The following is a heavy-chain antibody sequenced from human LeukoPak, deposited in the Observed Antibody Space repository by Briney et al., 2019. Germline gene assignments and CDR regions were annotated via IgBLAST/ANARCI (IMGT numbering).Heavy chain of an antibody. J-gene: IGHJ4*02. CDR3: ATALVAVPGPDFNC. CDR1: GDSISSYY. Sequence: SETLSLTCKVSGDSISSYYWSWIRQPPGKGLEWIGYIYCSGGTTYNPSLNSPVTISVDMSKNQFSLSLTSVTAADTAVYYCATALVAVPGPDFNCCGQGILVTVSA. V-gene: IGHV4-59*01. D-gene: IGHD6-19*01. CDR2: IYCSGGT.